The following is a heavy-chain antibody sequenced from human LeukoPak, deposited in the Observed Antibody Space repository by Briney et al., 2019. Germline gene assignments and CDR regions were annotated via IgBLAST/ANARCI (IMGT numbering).Heavy chain of an antibody. Sequence: SETLSLTCTVSGGSISSYYWSWIRQPPGRGLEWIGYIYYSGSTYYNPSLKSRVTISVDTSKNQFSLKLSSVTAADTAVYYCAREGYGDNWFDPWGQGTLVTVSS. D-gene: IGHD4-17*01. J-gene: IGHJ5*02. CDR3: AREGYGDNWFDP. CDR1: GGSISSYY. V-gene: IGHV4-59*12. CDR2: IYYSGST.